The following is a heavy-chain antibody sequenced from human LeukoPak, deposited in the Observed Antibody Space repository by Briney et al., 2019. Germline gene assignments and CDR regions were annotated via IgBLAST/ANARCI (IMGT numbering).Heavy chain of an antibody. J-gene: IGHJ6*04. CDR2: IIPIFGTA. CDR3: ARAVLSFGEPLYSGMDV. D-gene: IGHD3-10*01. V-gene: IGHV1-69*13. CDR1: GGTFNSYA. Sequence: AASVKVSCKASGGTFNSYAISWVRQAPGQGLEWMGGIIPIFGTANYAQKFQGRVTITADESTSTAYMELSSLRSEDTAVYYCARAVLSFGEPLYSGMDVWGKGTTVTVSS.